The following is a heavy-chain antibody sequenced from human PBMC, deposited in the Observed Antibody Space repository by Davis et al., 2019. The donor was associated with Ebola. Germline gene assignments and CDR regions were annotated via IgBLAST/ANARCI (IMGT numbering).Heavy chain of an antibody. CDR3: AKDLFWWSASDV. V-gene: IGHV3-23*01. D-gene: IGHD2-8*02. J-gene: IGHJ6*02. CDR1: GFSFSNTD. Sequence: GESLKISCEASGFSFSNTDMSWVRQAPGKGLEWVSGIGSDSGTHYAHSVKGRFTISRDDSKNTLYLQMNSLRGEDTAIYYCAKDLFWWSASDVWGQGTTVTVS. CDR2: IGSDSGT.